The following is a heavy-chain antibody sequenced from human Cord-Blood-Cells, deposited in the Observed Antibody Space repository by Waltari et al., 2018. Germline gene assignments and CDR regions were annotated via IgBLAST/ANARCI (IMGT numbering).Heavy chain of an antibody. CDR2: ISGSGGNT. Sequence: EVQLLESGGGLVQPGGSLRLSCAASGFTFSSYAMSWVRQASGKGLEWVSSISGSGGNTYYPGSVKVRFTISIDKSKNTLYLQMNSPRAEDTAVYYCAKDADYYGSGSYYSPFDYWGQGTLVTVSS. V-gene: IGHV3-23*01. CDR3: AKDADYYGSGSYYSPFDY. CDR1: GFTFSSYA. J-gene: IGHJ4*02. D-gene: IGHD3-10*01.